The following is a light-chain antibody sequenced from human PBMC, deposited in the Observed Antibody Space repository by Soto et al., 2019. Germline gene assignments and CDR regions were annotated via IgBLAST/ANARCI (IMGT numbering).Light chain of an antibody. CDR2: KAS. CDR1: QTISSW. V-gene: IGKV1-5*03. J-gene: IGKJ1*01. Sequence: IQVTQSPVTLSGSVGDRITITCRASQTISSWLALYQQRTGKAPKLLINKASTLKSGVPSRFSGSGSGTVLALTISSLQPDDFATYHCQDDKSYSEAFGQGTKVDIK. CDR3: QDDKSYSEA.